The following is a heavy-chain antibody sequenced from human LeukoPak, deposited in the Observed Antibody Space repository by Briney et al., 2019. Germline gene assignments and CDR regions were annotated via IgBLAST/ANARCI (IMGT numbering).Heavy chain of an antibody. CDR1: GFTFSGYA. J-gene: IGHJ4*02. V-gene: IGHV3-23*01. CDR2: ISGSGGST. CDR3: AKGPGSGWPISAYDY. Sequence: PGGSLRLSCAASGFTFSGYAMSWVRQAPGKGLEWVSAISGSGGSTYYADSVKGRFTISRDNSKNTLYLQMNSLRAEDTAVYYCAKGPGSGWPISAYDYWGQGTLVTVSS. D-gene: IGHD6-19*01.